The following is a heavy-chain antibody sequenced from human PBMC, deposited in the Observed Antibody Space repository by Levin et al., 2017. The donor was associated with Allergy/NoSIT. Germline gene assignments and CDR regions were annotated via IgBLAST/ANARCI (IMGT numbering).Heavy chain of an antibody. Sequence: SQTLSLTCAVSGGSVSSFNWWSWVRQSPGKGLEWIGEIYHSGSINYNPSLKSRVTMSLDTSKNQFSLKLTSVTAADTAVYYCARNVQLVGGLGNWFDPWGQGTLVTVSS. CDR3: ARNVQLVGGLGNWFDP. J-gene: IGHJ5*02. D-gene: IGHD3-10*01. V-gene: IGHV4-4*02. CDR1: GGSVSSFNW. CDR2: IYHSGSI.